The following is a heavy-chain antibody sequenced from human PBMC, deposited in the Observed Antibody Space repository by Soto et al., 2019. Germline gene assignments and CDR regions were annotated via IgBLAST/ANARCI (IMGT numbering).Heavy chain of an antibody. J-gene: IGHJ4*02. Sequence: PSETLSLTCTVSGGSISGYYWSWIRQPPGKGLEWIGYIYYSGSTNYNPSLKSRVTMSVDTSKNQFSLKLSSVTAADTSVYYCARHFSVDYFDYWGQGALVTVSS. CDR3: ARHFSVDYFDY. CDR1: GGSISGYY. V-gene: IGHV4-59*08. CDR2: IYYSGST.